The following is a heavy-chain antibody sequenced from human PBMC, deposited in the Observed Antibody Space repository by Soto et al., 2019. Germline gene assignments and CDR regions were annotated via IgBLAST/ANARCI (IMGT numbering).Heavy chain of an antibody. V-gene: IGHV1-46*01. CDR1: EYTFTTYS. Sequence: ASVKVSCKASEYTFTTYSLHWVRQAPGQGLEWMGTINPTSITTSDAQKLQGRVTMTTDTSTSTAYMDLRSLRSDDTAVYYCARGIGGWFGVAYYYGMDVWGQGTTVTVSS. J-gene: IGHJ6*02. CDR2: INPTSITT. D-gene: IGHD3-10*01. CDR3: ARGIGGWFGVAYYYGMDV.